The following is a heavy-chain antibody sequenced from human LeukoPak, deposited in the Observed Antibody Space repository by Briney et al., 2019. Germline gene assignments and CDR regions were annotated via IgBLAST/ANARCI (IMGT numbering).Heavy chain of an antibody. V-gene: IGHV4-30-2*01. CDR2: IYHSGST. J-gene: IGHJ6*02. CDR3: ARAYCSGGSCYSLHYYYGMDV. Sequence: SETLSLTCAVSGGSISSGGYSWSWIRQPPGKGLEWIGYIYHSGSTYYNPSLKSRVTISVDRSKNQFSLKLSSVTAADTAVYYCARAYCSGGSCYSLHYYYGMDVWGQGTTVTVSS. CDR1: GGSISSGGYS. D-gene: IGHD2-15*01.